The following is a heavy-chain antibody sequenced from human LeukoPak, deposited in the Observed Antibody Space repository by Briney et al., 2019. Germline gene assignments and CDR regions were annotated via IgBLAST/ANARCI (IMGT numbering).Heavy chain of an antibody. CDR1: GFTVSSSY. Sequence: GGSLRVSCAASGFTVSSSYMSWVRQAPGKGLEWVAVISYDGNNKYYADSVKGRFTISRDNSKNTLYLQMNSLRAEDTAVYYCARDLVGGWDDSSGYYYGYFDYWGQGTLVTVSS. CDR3: ARDLVGGWDDSSGYYYGYFDY. J-gene: IGHJ4*02. CDR2: ISYDGNNK. D-gene: IGHD3-22*01. V-gene: IGHV3-30-3*01.